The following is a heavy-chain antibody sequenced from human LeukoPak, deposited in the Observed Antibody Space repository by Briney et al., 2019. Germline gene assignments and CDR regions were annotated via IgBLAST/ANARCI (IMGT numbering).Heavy chain of an antibody. J-gene: IGHJ4*02. CDR2: IYYSGST. D-gene: IGHD2-21*02. CDR1: GGSISSSSYY. Sequence: SETLSLTCTVSGGSISSSSYYWGWIRQPPGKGLEWIGSIYYSGSTYYNPSLKSRVTISVDTSKNQFSLKLSSVTAADTAVYYCARVPIVVVTAMSFDYWGQGTLVTVSS. CDR3: ARVPIVVVTAMSFDY. V-gene: IGHV4-39*07.